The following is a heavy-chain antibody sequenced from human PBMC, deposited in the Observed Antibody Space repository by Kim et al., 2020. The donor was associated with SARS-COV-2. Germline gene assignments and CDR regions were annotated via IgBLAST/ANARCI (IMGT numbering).Heavy chain of an antibody. Sequence: GGSLRLSCAASGFTFSSYAMHWVRQAPGKGLEWVAVIWYDGSNKYYADSVKGRFTISRDNSKNTLYLQMNSLRAEDTAVYYCAKGGYCSGGSCFDYYYYGMDVWGQGTTVTVSS. CDR1: GFTFSSYA. D-gene: IGHD2-15*01. CDR3: AKGGYCSGGSCFDYYYYGMDV. J-gene: IGHJ6*02. CDR2: IWYDGSNK. V-gene: IGHV3-33*06.